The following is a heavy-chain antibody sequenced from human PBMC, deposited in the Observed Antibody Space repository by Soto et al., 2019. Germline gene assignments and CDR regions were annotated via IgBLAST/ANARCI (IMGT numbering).Heavy chain of an antibody. D-gene: IGHD5-12*01. Sequence: QVQLVQSGAEVKKPGASVKVSCKASGYTFTRSGISWVRQAPGQGLEWMGWISTYNGDTNYAQTFQDRVTMTTDTSTSTAYMEPRSLRSDDTAVYYCAREGVAPYYYYGMDVWGQGTPVSVSS. CDR2: ISTYNGDT. CDR3: AREGVAPYYYYGMDV. CDR1: GYTFTRSG. V-gene: IGHV1-18*01. J-gene: IGHJ6*02.